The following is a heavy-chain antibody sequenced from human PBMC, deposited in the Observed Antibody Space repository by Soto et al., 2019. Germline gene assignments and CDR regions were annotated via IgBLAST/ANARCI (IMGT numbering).Heavy chain of an antibody. D-gene: IGHD2-2*01. J-gene: IGHJ4*02. CDR1: GFTFSTYA. CDR2: ISGSGAYT. V-gene: IGHV3-23*01. Sequence: RGSLRLSCAASGFTFSTYAMNWVRQPPGKGLEWVSSISGSGAYTYYADSVQGRFTISRDNSKNTLNLQMNSLRAEDTAVYYCARDRHPYSTKYYFDYWGQGTLVTVSS. CDR3: ARDRHPYSTKYYFDY.